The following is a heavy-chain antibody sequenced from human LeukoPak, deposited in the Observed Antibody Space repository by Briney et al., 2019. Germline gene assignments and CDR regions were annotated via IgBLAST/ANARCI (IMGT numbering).Heavy chain of an antibody. CDR1: GFTFSSYG. V-gene: IGHV3-23*01. CDR2: ISGSGGST. Sequence: PGGSLRLSCAASGFTFSSYGVSWVRQAPGKGLEWVSAISGSGGSTYYADSVKGRFTISRDNSKNTLYLQMNSLRAEDTAVYYCAKDPRGYSSSWTQGDKGDYWGQGTLVTVSS. D-gene: IGHD6-13*01. CDR3: AKDPRGYSSSWTQGDKGDY. J-gene: IGHJ4*02.